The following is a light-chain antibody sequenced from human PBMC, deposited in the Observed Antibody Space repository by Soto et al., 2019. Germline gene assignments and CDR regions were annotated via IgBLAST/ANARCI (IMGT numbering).Light chain of an antibody. J-gene: IGLJ2*01. CDR2: STN. Sequence: QSVLTQPPSASGTPGQRVTISCSGRSSNIGSNAVNWYQQLPGTGPKLLIYSTNQRPSGVPDRFSGSKSGTSASLAISGLQSEDEADYYCATWDDSLNALFGGGTKLTVL. CDR1: SSNIGSNA. CDR3: ATWDDSLNAL. V-gene: IGLV1-44*01.